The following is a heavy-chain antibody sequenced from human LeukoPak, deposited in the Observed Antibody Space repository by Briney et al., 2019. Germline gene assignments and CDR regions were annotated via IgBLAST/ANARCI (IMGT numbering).Heavy chain of an antibody. CDR2: ISYDGSNK. CDR1: GFTFSSYG. CDR3: TRGGSSSGPGDN. D-gene: IGHD6-6*01. Sequence: GGSLRLSCAASGFTFSSYGMHWVRQAPGKGLEWVAVISYDGSNKYYADSVKGRFTISRDNSKNTLYLQMNSLRVEDTAVYYCTRGGSSSGPGDNWGQGTLVTVSS. V-gene: IGHV3-30*03. J-gene: IGHJ4*02.